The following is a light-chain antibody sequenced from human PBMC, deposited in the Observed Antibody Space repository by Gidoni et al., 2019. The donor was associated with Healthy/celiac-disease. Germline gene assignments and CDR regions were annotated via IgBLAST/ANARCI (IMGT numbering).Light chain of an antibody. J-gene: IGKJ2*01. CDR1: QSVSSSY. CDR2: GAS. Sequence: DIVLTHSPGTLSLSPGERATLSCRASQSVSSSYLAWYQQKPGQAPRLLIYGASSRATGIPDRFSGSGSGTDFTLTISRLEPEDCAVYYCQQYGSSPPYTFGQGTKLEIK. V-gene: IGKV3-20*01. CDR3: QQYGSSPPYT.